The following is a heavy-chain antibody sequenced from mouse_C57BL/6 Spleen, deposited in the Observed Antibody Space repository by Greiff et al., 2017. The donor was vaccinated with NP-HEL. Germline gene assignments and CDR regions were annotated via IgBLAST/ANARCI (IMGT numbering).Heavy chain of an antibody. CDR2: IYPGDGDT. D-gene: IGHD2-12*01. Sequence: VQLQQSGPELVKPGASVKISCKASGYAFSSSWMNWVKQRPGKGLEWIGRIYPGDGDTNYNGKFKGKATLTADKSSSTAYMQLSSLTSEDSAVYFCASCYGYFDYWGQGTTLTVSS. J-gene: IGHJ2*01. CDR3: ASCYGYFDY. V-gene: IGHV1-82*01. CDR1: GYAFSSSW.